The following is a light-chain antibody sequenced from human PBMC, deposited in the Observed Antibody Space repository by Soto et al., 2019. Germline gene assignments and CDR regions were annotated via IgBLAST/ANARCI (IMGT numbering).Light chain of an antibody. J-gene: IGLJ1*01. CDR3: SSYRSGNTPYV. CDR2: DFT. Sequence: QSALTQPASVSGSPGQSITISCTATSRDIADFNFVSWYQQRPGKATKLVIYDFTYRPSGVSLRFSGSKSGTTASLTISGLRAEDEADYFCSSYRSGNTPYVFGLGTKLTVL. CDR1: SRDIADFNF. V-gene: IGLV2-14*01.